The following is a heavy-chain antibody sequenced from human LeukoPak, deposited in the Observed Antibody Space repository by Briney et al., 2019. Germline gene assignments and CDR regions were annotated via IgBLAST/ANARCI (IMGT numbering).Heavy chain of an antibody. Sequence: SETLSLTCAVYGGSFSGYYWSWIRQPPGKGLEWIGEINHSGSTNYNPSLKSRVTISVDTSKNQFSLKLSSVTAADTAVYYCARGGGVQLERRYYYGMDVWGKGTTATVSS. J-gene: IGHJ6*04. CDR2: INHSGST. V-gene: IGHV4-34*01. CDR1: GGSFSGYY. D-gene: IGHD1-1*01. CDR3: ARGGGVQLERRYYYGMDV.